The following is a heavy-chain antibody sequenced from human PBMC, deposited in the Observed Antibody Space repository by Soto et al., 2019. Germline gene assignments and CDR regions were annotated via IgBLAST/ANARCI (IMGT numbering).Heavy chain of an antibody. CDR1: GCMFSDDC. CDR2: ICFDGSKT. J-gene: IGHJ4*02. Sequence: PVVSRILSCAASGCMFSDDCMDWVRQAAGKGLEWVAIICFDGSKTYYSDSVKGLFTVSIYNIKSTVYLEMNSLRVEDSAMYYCAREGAVAGSKDFWGQRTMVTVSS. D-gene: IGHD6-19*01. CDR3: AREGAVAGSKDF. V-gene: IGHV3-33*01.